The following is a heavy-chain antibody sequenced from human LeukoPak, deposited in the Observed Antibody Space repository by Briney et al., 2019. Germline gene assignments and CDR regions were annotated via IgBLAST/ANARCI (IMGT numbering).Heavy chain of an antibody. V-gene: IGHV3-7*03. D-gene: IGHD5-24*01. CDR1: GDFFSRAW. Sequence: GGSLRLSCVASGDFFSRAWMTWVRQAPGKGLEFVAGLKYDGTMESYVDSVNGRFSISRDNAKNSLYLQMNSLRVDDTAVYYCARDLNWPGPWGQGTLVTVSS. CDR3: ARDLNWPGP. CDR2: LKYDGTME. J-gene: IGHJ5*02.